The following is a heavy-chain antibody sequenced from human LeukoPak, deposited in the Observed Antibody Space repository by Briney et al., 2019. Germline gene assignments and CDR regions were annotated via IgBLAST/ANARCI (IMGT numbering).Heavy chain of an antibody. D-gene: IGHD3-22*01. J-gene: IGHJ4*02. CDR2: ISSSSSYI. CDR1: GFTFSSYS. V-gene: IGHV3-21*01. CDR3: ARGNYYDSSGYFPFNY. Sequence: GGSLRLSCAASGFTFSSYSMNWVRQAPGKGLEWVSSISSSSSYIYYADSVRGRFTISRDNAKNSLYLQMNSLRAGDTAVYYCARGNYYDSSGYFPFNYWGQGTLVTVSS.